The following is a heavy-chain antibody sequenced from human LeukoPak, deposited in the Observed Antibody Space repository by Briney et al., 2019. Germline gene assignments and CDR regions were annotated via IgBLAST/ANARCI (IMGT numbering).Heavy chain of an antibody. Sequence: KPSETLSLTCAVYGGTFSGYYWSWIRQPPGKGLEWIGEINHSGSTNYNPSLKSPVTISVDTSKNQFSLKLSSVTAADTAVYYCARGPRYGDYGRYFDLWGRGTLVTVSS. J-gene: IGHJ2*01. CDR1: GGTFSGYY. CDR3: ARGPRYGDYGRYFDL. V-gene: IGHV4-34*01. CDR2: INHSGST. D-gene: IGHD4-17*01.